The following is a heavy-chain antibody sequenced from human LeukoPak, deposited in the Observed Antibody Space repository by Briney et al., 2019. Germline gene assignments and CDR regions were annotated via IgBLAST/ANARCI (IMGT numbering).Heavy chain of an antibody. CDR2: INPNSGGT. Sequence: ASVKVSCKASGYTFTGYYMHWVRQAPGQGLEWMGWINPNSGGTNYAQKFQGRVTMTRDTSISTAYMELSRLRSDDTAVYYCAISSSSWYYYYMDVWGKGTTVTVS. V-gene: IGHV1-2*02. CDR1: GYTFTGYY. D-gene: IGHD6-13*01. CDR3: AISSSSWYYYYMDV. J-gene: IGHJ6*03.